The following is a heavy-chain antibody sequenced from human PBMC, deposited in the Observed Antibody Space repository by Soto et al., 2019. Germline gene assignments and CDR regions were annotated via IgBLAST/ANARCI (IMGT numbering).Heavy chain of an antibody. J-gene: IGHJ4*02. CDR3: ARDLDGTTIDY. CDR2: IIPILGIA. V-gene: IGHV1-69*08. CDR1: GGTFSSYT. D-gene: IGHD1-1*01. Sequence: QVQLVQSGAEVKKPGSSVKVSCKASGGTFSSYTISWVRQAPGQGLEWMGRIIPILGIANDAQKFQGRVTITADKSTSTAYMELSSLRSEDTAVYYCARDLDGTTIDYWGQGTLVTVSS.